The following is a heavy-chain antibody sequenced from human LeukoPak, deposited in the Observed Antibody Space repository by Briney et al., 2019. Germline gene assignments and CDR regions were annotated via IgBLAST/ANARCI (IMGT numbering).Heavy chain of an antibody. CDR2: ISGYNGKI. Sequence: ASVKVSCKASGHTFVSYGISWVRQAPGQGLEWMGWISGYNGKINYAQKLQGRVTMTTDTSTSTAYMELRSLRSDDTAIYYCARDLYYYGSGSYYDVFDVWGQGTMVTVSS. J-gene: IGHJ3*01. CDR3: ARDLYYYGSGSYYDVFDV. CDR1: GHTFVSYG. V-gene: IGHV1-18*01. D-gene: IGHD3-10*01.